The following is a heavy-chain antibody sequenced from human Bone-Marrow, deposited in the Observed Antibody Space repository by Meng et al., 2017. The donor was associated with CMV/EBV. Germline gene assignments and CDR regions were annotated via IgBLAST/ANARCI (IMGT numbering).Heavy chain of an antibody. CDR3: ARGGLDCSSTSCLPENWDLDYYYGMDV. V-gene: IGHV1-69*05. CDR1: GGTFSSYA. D-gene: IGHD2-2*01. CDR2: IIPIFGTA. Sequence: SVKVSCKASGGTFSSYAISWVRQAPGQGLEWMGGIIPIFGTANYAQKFQGRVTITTDESTSTAYMELSSLRSEDTAVYYCARGGLDCSSTSCLPENWDLDYYYGMDVWGQGTTVTFSS. J-gene: IGHJ6*02.